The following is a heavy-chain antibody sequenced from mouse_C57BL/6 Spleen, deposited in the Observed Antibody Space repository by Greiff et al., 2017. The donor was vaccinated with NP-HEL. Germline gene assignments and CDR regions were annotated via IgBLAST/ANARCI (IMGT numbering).Heavy chain of an antibody. CDR3: ARKDYGSRDYAMDY. CDR2: ISNGGGST. Sequence: DVKLVESGGGLVQPGGSLKLSCAASGFTFSDYYMYWVRQTPEKRLEWVAYISNGGGSTYYPDTVKGRFTISRDNAKNTLYLQMSRLKSEDTAMYYCARKDYGSRDYAMDYWGQGTSVTVSS. CDR1: GFTFSDYY. J-gene: IGHJ4*01. D-gene: IGHD1-1*01. V-gene: IGHV5-12*01.